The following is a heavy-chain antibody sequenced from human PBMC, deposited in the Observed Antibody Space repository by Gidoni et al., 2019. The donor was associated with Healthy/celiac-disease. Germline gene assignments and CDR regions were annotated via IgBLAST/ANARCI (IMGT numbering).Heavy chain of an antibody. CDR1: GGSISSSSYY. CDR2: IYYSGST. D-gene: IGHD2-15*01. J-gene: IGHJ4*02. V-gene: IGHV4-39*01. CDR3: ARRRGSGGSRNYFDY. Sequence: QLQLQESGPGLVKPSETLSLTCTVSGGSISSSSYYWGWIRQPPGKGLEWIGSIYYSGSTYYHPSLTSRVTISVDTSKNQFSLKLSSVTAAGTAVYYCARRRGSGGSRNYFDYWGQGTLVTVSS.